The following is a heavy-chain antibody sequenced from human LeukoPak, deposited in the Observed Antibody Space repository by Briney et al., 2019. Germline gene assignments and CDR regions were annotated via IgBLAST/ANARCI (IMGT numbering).Heavy chain of an antibody. CDR3: ARGGYYDSSGTRGAFDY. CDR1: GGSFSGYY. Sequence: SETLSPTCAVYGGSFSGYYWSWIRQPPGKGLEWIGEINHSGSTNYNPSLKSRVTISVDTSKNQFSLKLSSVTAADTAVYYCARGGYYDSSGTRGAFDYWGQGTLVTVSS. V-gene: IGHV4-34*01. CDR2: INHSGST. D-gene: IGHD3-22*01. J-gene: IGHJ4*02.